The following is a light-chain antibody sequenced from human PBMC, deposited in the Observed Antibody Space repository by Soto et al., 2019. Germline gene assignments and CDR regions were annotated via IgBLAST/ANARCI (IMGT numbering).Light chain of an antibody. CDR2: NNN. V-gene: IGLV1-44*01. J-gene: IGLJ2*01. CDR1: SSNIGSNG. Sequence: QSVLTQPPSASGTPGQRVTISGSGSSSNIGSNGLNWYQQFPGTAPKLLMNNNNKRPSGVPDRFSGSKSGTSASLAISGLQSEDEADYYCAAWDDSLVFGGGTQLTVL. CDR3: AAWDDSLV.